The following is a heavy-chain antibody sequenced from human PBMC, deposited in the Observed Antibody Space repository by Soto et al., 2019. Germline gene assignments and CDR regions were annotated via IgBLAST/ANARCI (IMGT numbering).Heavy chain of an antibody. J-gene: IGHJ6*02. D-gene: IGHD6-19*01. CDR3: AKHSSGWGDYYYYGMDV. CDR1: GFTFSSYA. Sequence: GGSLRLSCAASGFTFSSYAMSWVRQAPGKGLEWVSAISGSGGSTYYADSVKGRFTISRDNSKNTLYLQMNSLRAEDTAVYYCAKHSSGWGDYYYYGMDVWGQGTTVTVSS. CDR2: ISGSGGST. V-gene: IGHV3-23*01.